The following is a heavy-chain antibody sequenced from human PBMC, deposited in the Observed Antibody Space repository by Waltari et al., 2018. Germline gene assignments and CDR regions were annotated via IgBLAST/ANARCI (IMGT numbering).Heavy chain of an antibody. V-gene: IGHV3-21*01. Sequence: EVQLVESGGGLVKPGGSLSLSCAASGFTFSSYSMNWVRQAPGKGLEWVSSISSSSSYIYYADSVKGRFTISRDNAKNSLYLQMNSLRAEDTAVYYCARATLKAGLCDAFDIWGQGTMVTVSS. CDR1: GFTFSSYS. J-gene: IGHJ3*02. CDR3: ARATLKAGLCDAFDI. CDR2: ISSSSSYI. D-gene: IGHD6-19*01.